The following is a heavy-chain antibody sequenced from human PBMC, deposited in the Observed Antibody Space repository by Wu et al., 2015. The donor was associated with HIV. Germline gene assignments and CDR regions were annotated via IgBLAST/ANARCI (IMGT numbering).Heavy chain of an antibody. D-gene: IGHD3-22*01. CDR2: IVPILGTT. J-gene: IGHJ3*02. CDR3: ATTGATVVVMDALDM. Sequence: QAQLVQFGAEVKKPGSSVKVTCKASGDGFTSYAVSWVRQAPGQGLEWMGRIVPILGTTTYAQKFQGRVTITADESTRTAYMDLTSLRLEDTAVYYCATTGATVVVMDALDMWGQGTMVTVSS. V-gene: IGHV1-69*11. CDR1: GDGFTSYA.